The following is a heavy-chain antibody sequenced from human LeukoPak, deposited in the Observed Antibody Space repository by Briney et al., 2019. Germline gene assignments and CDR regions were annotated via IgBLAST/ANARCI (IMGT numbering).Heavy chain of an antibody. CDR1: GYTLTELS. J-gene: IGHJ4*02. D-gene: IGHD3-10*01. V-gene: IGHV1-24*01. CDR3: ATMGYYGSGSYDY. CDR2: FDPEDGET. Sequence: EASVKVSXKVSGYTLTELSMHWVRQAPGKGLEWMGGFDPEDGETIYAQKFQGRVTMTEDTSTETAYMELSSLRSEDTAVYYCATMGYYGSGSYDYWGQGTLVTVSS.